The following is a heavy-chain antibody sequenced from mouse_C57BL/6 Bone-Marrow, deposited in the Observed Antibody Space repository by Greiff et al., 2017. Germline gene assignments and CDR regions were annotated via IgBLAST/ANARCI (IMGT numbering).Heavy chain of an antibody. CDR2: IYPRSGNT. CDR3: AREDPIYYDYDEAWFAY. J-gene: IGHJ3*01. V-gene: IGHV1-81*01. CDR1: GYTFTSYG. D-gene: IGHD2-4*01. Sequence: VQLQQSGAELARPGASVKLSCKASGYTFTSYGISWVKQRTGQGLEWIGEIYPRSGNTYYNEKFKGKATLTADKSSSTAYMELRSLTSEASAVYFCAREDPIYYDYDEAWFAYWGQGTLVTVSA.